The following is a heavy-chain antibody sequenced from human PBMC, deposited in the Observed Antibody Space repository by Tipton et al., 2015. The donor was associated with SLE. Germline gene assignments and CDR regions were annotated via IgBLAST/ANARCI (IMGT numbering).Heavy chain of an antibody. CDR1: GDSINTHY. CDR2: IHYTGVT. D-gene: IGHD6-6*01. J-gene: IGHJ4*02. V-gene: IGHV4-59*11. CDR3: ARSSPLQVYDY. Sequence: TLSLTCTVSGDSINTHYWSWIRQSPGRGLEWIGYIHYTGVTDYNPSLRSRVTISADTSKNQFSLKLRSVTAADTAVYYCARSSPLQVYDYWGQGTLVTVSS.